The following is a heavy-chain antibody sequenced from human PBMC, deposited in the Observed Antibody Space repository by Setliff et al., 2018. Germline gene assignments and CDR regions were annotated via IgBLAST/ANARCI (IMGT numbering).Heavy chain of an antibody. V-gene: IGHV1-3*01. J-gene: IGHJ4*02. CDR1: GYSLSAYV. CDR3: ARGPTYNYWILDY. Sequence: WASVKVSCKASGYSLSAYVMHWVRQAPGQRLEWMGWISGASGNTKYSQKFQGRVTITRDTSASTAHMELSSLRSEDTAVYYCARGPTYNYWILDYWGQGALVTVSS. CDR2: ISGASGNT. D-gene: IGHD5-18*01.